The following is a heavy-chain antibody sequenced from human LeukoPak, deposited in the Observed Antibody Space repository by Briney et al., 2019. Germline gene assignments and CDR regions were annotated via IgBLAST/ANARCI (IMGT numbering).Heavy chain of an antibody. V-gene: IGHV4-59*08. CDR3: ARLQTTVTFFDY. D-gene: IGHD4-17*01. J-gene: IGHJ4*02. CDR2: INYSGGT. Sequence: IPSETLSLTCTVSGGSISSYYWSWIRQPPGKGLEWIGYINYSGGTDYNPSLKSRVTISVDTSKNQFSLRLNSVTAADTAVYYCARLQTTVTFFDYWGQGTLVTVSS. CDR1: GGSISSYY.